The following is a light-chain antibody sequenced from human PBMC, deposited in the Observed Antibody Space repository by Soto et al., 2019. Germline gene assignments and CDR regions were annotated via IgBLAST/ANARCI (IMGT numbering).Light chain of an antibody. CDR2: DVS. V-gene: IGLV2-14*01. J-gene: IGLJ2*01. CDR3: SSDTSSSTFGV. CDR1: SSYVGGYNY. Sequence: QSALTQPASVSGSPGQSITISCTGTSSYVGGYNYVSWYQQHPGKAPKLMIYDVSNRPSGVSNRFSGSKSGNTASLTISGLQAEDEADYYCSSDTSSSTFGVFGGVTKLTVL.